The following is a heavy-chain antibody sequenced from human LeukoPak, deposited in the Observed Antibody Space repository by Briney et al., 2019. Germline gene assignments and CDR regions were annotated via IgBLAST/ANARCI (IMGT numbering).Heavy chain of an antibody. CDR3: AKDSIAVKDIVVVVAATDLDY. J-gene: IGHJ4*02. Sequence: PGGSLGLSCAASGFTFSSYAMSWVRQAPGKGLEWVSAISGSGGSTYYADSVKGRFTISRDNSKNTLYLQMNSLRAEDTAVYYCAKDSIAVKDIVVVVAATDLDYWGQGTLVTVSS. D-gene: IGHD2-15*01. CDR2: ISGSGGST. V-gene: IGHV3-23*01. CDR1: GFTFSSYA.